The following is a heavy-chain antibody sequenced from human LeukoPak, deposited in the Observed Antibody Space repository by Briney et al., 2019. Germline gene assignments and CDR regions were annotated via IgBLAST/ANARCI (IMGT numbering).Heavy chain of an antibody. V-gene: IGHV3-30*04. Sequence: PGGSLRLSCAASGFTFSSYAMHWVRQAPGKGLEWVAVISYDGSNKYYADSVKGRFTISRDNSKNTLYLQMNSLRAEDTAVYYCARNGAVAGTAYYYYGMDVWGQGTMVTVSS. J-gene: IGHJ6*02. CDR3: ARNGAVAGTAYYYYGMDV. D-gene: IGHD6-19*01. CDR1: GFTFSSYA. CDR2: ISYDGSNK.